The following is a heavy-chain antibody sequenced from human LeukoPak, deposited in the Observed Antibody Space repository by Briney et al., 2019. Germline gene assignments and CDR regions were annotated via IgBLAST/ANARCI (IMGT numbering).Heavy chain of an antibody. V-gene: IGHV3-49*04. CDR1: GFDFGSHV. Sequence: GGSLRLSCAASGFDFGSHVLTWVHQAPGKGLEWVGFIRHKGYGETAEYAASVTGRFSISRDDSRRVASLQMSSLRAEDTAMYYCVKDETVSGVNYFASWGQGTLATVSS. D-gene: IGHD3-10*01. J-gene: IGHJ4*02. CDR3: VKDETVSGVNYFAS. CDR2: IRHKGYGETA.